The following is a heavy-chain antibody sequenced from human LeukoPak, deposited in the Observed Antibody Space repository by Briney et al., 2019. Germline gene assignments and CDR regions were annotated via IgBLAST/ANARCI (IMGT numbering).Heavy chain of an antibody. V-gene: IGHV5-51*01. CDR3: ARLISGYSSGWSDY. Sequence: GESLKISCSGSGYSFTTYWIVWVRQMPGKGLEWMGIIYPGDSDTRYSPSFQGQVTISADKSISTAYLQWSSLKASDTAMYYCARLISGYSSGWSDYWGQGTLVTVSS. CDR2: IYPGDSDT. CDR1: GYSFTTYW. D-gene: IGHD6-19*01. J-gene: IGHJ4*02.